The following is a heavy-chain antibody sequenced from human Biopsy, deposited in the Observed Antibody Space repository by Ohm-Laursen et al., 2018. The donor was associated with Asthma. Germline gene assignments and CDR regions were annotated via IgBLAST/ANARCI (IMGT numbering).Heavy chain of an antibody. CDR1: GGTFNTYV. CDR3: ARKAGSCISRTCYSLDF. Sequence: SSVKVSCKSLGGTFNTYVIGWVRQAPGQGLERMGGINSVFGTTTYPQKFQDRVTITADDYTSTVYMELSSLRSEDTAVYYCARKAGSCISRTCYSLDFWGQGTLVTVSS. V-gene: IGHV1-69*01. CDR2: INSVFGTT. J-gene: IGHJ4*02. D-gene: IGHD2-2*01.